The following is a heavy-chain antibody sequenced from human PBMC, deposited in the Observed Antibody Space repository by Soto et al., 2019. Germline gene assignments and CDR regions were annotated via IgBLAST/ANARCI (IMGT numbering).Heavy chain of an antibody. Sequence: QVQLVQSGAEVKKPGASVKVSCKASGYTFTSYGISWVRQAPGQGLEWMGWISAYNGNTNYAQKLQGRVTMTTDTXTXTXXMELRSLRSDDTAVYYCARSGDVLRYFDWLSALDYWGQGTLVTVSS. CDR2: ISAYNGNT. D-gene: IGHD3-9*01. V-gene: IGHV1-18*01. CDR1: GYTFTSYG. CDR3: ARSGDVLRYFDWLSALDY. J-gene: IGHJ4*02.